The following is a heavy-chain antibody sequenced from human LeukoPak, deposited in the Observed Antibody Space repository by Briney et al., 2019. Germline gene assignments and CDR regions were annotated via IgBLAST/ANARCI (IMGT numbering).Heavy chain of an antibody. Sequence: PGGSLRLSCAASGFTFSSYGMHWVRQAPGKGLEWVAFIRYDGSNKYYADSVKGRFTISRDNSKNTLYLQMNSLRAEDTAVYYCARGLSDSGSYARDWGQGTMVTVSS. CDR1: GFTFSSYG. D-gene: IGHD1-26*01. CDR3: ARGLSDSGSYARD. J-gene: IGHJ3*01. V-gene: IGHV3-30*02. CDR2: IRYDGSNK.